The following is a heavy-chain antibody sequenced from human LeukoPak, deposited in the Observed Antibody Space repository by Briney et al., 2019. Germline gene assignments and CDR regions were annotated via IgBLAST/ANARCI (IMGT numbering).Heavy chain of an antibody. J-gene: IGHJ4*02. CDR3: ARDSGGYYDSSGYQSFGY. CDR1: GFTFSSYS. V-gene: IGHV3-21*01. D-gene: IGHD3-22*01. Sequence: GGSLRLSCAASGFTFSSYSMNWVRQAPGKGLEWVSSISSSSSYIYYADSVKGRFTISRDNAKNSLYLQMNSLRAEDTAVYYCARDSGGYYDSSGYQSFGYWGQGTLVTVSP. CDR2: ISSSSSYI.